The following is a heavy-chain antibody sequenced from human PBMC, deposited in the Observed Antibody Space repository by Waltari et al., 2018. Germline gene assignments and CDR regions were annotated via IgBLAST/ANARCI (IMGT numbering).Heavy chain of an antibody. CDR1: AFSLGPSG. D-gene: IGHD3-3*01. CDR2: IFFGGGDS. CDR3: ARGDGGSGLGASDI. V-gene: IGHV3-30*19. J-gene: IGHJ3*02. Sequence: QVQLVESGGGVVQPGMSVRLSCAASAFSLGPSGLHWVRQAPGKGLEWVALIFFGGGDSFYADSVRGRFTISRDNSKNTMYLEMNRLRAEDTAVYFCARGDGGSGLGASDIWGQGTMVTVSS.